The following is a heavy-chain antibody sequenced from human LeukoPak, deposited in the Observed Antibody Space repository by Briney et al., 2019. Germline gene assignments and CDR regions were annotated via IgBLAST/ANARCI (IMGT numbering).Heavy chain of an antibody. CDR1: GFTFSSYW. D-gene: IGHD2-21*02. J-gene: IGHJ4*02. CDR2: INSDGSST. CDR3: AKVPSAYCGGDCDWVY. V-gene: IGHV3-74*01. Sequence: GGSLRLSCAASGFTFSSYWLHWVRQAPGKGLVWVSRINSDGSSTSYADSVKGRFTISRDNSKNTLYLQMNSLRAEDTAVYYCAKVPSAYCGGDCDWVYWGQGTLVTVSP.